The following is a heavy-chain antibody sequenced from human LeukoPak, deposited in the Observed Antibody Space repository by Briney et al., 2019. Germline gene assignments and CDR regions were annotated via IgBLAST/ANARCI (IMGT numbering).Heavy chain of an antibody. V-gene: IGHV3-30*03. D-gene: IGHD6-13*01. Sequence: GGSLRLSCAASGFTFSSYGMHWVRQAPGKGLEWVAVISYDGSNKYYADSVKGRFTISRDNSKNTLYLQMNSLRAEDTAVYYCARGTMWQQSYYYYMDVWGKGTTVTVSS. J-gene: IGHJ6*03. CDR1: GFTFSSYG. CDR3: ARGTMWQQSYYYYMDV. CDR2: ISYDGSNK.